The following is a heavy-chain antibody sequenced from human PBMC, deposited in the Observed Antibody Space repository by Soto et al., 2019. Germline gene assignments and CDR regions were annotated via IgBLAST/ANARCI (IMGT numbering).Heavy chain of an antibody. V-gene: IGHV3-74*01. CDR2: INSDGSST. J-gene: IGHJ4*02. D-gene: IGHD2-21*02. Sequence: GGSLXLSCAASGFTFSSYLMHWVRQAPGKGLVWVSRINSDGSSTSYADSVKGRFTISRDNAKNTLYLQMNSLRAEDTAVYYCARGDPLTRFAYWGQGTLVPVSS. CDR1: GFTFSSYL. CDR3: ARGDPLTRFAY.